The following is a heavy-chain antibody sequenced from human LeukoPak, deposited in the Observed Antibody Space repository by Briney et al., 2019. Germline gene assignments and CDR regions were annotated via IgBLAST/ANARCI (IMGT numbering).Heavy chain of an antibody. J-gene: IGHJ6*03. CDR1: GYTFTGYY. D-gene: IGHD2-15*01. CDR3: ARGRQVVVAAHYYYYMDV. V-gene: IGHV1-2*02. Sequence: GASVKVSCKASGYTFTGYYMHWVRQAPGQGLEWMGWMNPNSGGTNYAQKFQGRVTMTRDTAISTAYMELRRLRSDDTAVYDCARGRQVVVAAHYYYYMDVWGKGTTVTVSS. CDR2: MNPNSGGT.